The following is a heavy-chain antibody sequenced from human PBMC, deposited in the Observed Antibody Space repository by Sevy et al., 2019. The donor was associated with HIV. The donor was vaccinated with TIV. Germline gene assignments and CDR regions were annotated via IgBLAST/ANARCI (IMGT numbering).Heavy chain of an antibody. CDR1: GYTFTSYA. CDR3: ARRGRGYIAVAGTGVSNIEYYYGMDV. Sequence: GASVKVSCKASGYTFTSYAMNWVRQAPGQGLEWMGWINTNTGNPTYAQGFTGRFVFSLDTSVSTAYLQISSLKAEDTAVYYCARRGRGYIAVAGTGVSNIEYYYGMDVWGQGTTVTVSS. CDR2: INTNTGNP. V-gene: IGHV7-4-1*02. D-gene: IGHD6-19*01. J-gene: IGHJ6*02.